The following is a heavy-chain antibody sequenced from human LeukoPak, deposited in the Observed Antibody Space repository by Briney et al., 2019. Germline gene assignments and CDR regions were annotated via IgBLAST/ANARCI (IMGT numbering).Heavy chain of an antibody. D-gene: IGHD3-22*01. J-gene: IGHJ4*02. CDR2: INHSGST. CDR1: GGSFSGYY. V-gene: IGHV4-34*01. CDR3: ARGSGYFSDY. Sequence: PSETLSLTCAVYGGSFSGYYWSWIRQPPGKGLEWIGEINHSGSTNYNPSLKSRVTISVDTSKNQFSLKLSSVTAADTAVYYCARGSGYFSDYWDQGTLVTVSS.